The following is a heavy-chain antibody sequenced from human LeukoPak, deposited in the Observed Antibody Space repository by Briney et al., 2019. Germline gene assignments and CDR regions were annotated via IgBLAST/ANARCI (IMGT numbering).Heavy chain of an antibody. J-gene: IGHJ4*02. Sequence: SETLSLTCTVSGGSISSSSYYWGWIRQPPGKGLEWIGSIYYSGSTYYNPSLKSRVTISVDTSKNQFSLKLSSVTAADTAVYYCASQVVTPPLDYWGQGTLVTVSS. CDR3: ASQVVTPPLDY. D-gene: IGHD4-23*01. CDR1: GGSISSSSYY. V-gene: IGHV4-39*01. CDR2: IYYSGST.